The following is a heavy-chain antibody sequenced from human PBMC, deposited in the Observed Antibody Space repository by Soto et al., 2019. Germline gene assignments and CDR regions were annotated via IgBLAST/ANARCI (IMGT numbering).Heavy chain of an antibody. J-gene: IGHJ4*02. CDR1: GGSIRSYY. V-gene: IGHV4-59*01. D-gene: IGHD6-19*01. CDR2: FYYSGST. Sequence: SETLSLTCTVSGGSIRSYYWSWIREPPGKGLEWIGCFYYSGSTNYNPSLKSRVTISVDTSKKQFSLKLSSVTAADTAVYYCARGGWKLFDYWGQGTLVTVS. CDR3: ARGGWKLFDY.